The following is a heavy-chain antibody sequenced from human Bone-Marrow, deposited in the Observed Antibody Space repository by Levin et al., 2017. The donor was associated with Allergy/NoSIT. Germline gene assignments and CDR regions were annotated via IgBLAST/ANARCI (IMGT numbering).Heavy chain of an antibody. V-gene: IGHV3-23*01. Sequence: GGSLRLSCAASGFTFRSSAMSWVRQAPGKGLEGVSTISGRGDTTYYADPVKGRFTISRDNSKNTLFIQMSSLSAEDTALYYCARKGAIAVAGQFDHWGQGILVTVSS. CDR2: ISGRGDTT. CDR1: GFTFRSSA. CDR3: ARKGAIAVAGQFDH. D-gene: IGHD6-19*01. J-gene: IGHJ4*02.